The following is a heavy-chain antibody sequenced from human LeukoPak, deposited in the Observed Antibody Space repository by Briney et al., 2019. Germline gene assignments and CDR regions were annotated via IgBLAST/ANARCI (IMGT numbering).Heavy chain of an antibody. V-gene: IGHV3-21*01. J-gene: IGHJ4*02. Sequence: MSGGSLRLSCAASGFTFSSYGMHWVRQAPGKGLEWVSAISSTDAGTYHADSVRGRFTISRDNAKNSLYLQMNSLRAEDTAVYYCARSDTAMAPFDYWGQGTLVTVSS. D-gene: IGHD5-18*01. CDR1: GFTFSSYG. CDR3: ARSDTAMAPFDY. CDR2: ISSTDAGT.